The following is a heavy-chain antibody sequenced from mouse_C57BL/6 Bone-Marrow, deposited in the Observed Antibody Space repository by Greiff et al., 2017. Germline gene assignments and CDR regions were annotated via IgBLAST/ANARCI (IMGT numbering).Heavy chain of an antibody. Sequence: EVQLVEPGGGLVKPGGSLKLSCAASGFTFSSYAMSWVRQTPEKRLEWVANISDGGSYTYYPDNVKGRFTISRDNAKNNLYLQMSHLKSEDTAMYYGARVYYDYEGAWLAYWGQGTLVTVSA. J-gene: IGHJ3*01. V-gene: IGHV5-4*01. CDR2: ISDGGSYT. CDR3: ARVYYDYEGAWLAY. D-gene: IGHD2-4*01. CDR1: GFTFSSYA.